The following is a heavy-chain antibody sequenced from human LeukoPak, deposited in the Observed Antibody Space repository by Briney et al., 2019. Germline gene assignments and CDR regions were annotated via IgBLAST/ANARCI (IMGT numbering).Heavy chain of an antibody. CDR3: AKYIGGVWYAFDY. CDR2: IGGSGGST. CDR1: GFTFSSHA. V-gene: IGHV3-23*01. Sequence: PGGSLRLSCAASGFTFSSHAMSWVRQAPGKGLEWVSSIGGSGGSTYYADSVKGRFTISRDNSKNTLYLQMNSLRAEDTAIYYCAKYIGGVWYAFDYWGQGTLVTISS. J-gene: IGHJ4*02. D-gene: IGHD6-19*01.